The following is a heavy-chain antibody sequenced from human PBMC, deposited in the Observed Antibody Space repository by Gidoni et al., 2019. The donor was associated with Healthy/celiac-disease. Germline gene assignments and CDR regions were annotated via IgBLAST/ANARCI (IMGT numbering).Heavy chain of an antibody. V-gene: IGHV3-48*01. J-gene: IGHJ6*02. Sequence: EVQLVESGGGLVQPGGSLRLSCAASGFTFSSYSMNWVRQAPGKGLEWVSYISSSSSTIYYADSVKGRFTISRDNAKNSLYLQMNSLRAEDTAVYYCARGVVYYGMDVWGQGTTVTVSS. CDR1: GFTFSSYS. CDR2: ISSSSSTI. D-gene: IGHD3-3*01. CDR3: ARGVVYYGMDV.